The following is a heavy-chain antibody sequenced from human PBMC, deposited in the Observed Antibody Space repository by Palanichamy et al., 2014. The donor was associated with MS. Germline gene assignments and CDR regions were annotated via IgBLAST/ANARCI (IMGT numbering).Heavy chain of an antibody. D-gene: IGHD3-22*01. Sequence: EVQLLQSGGGPGTSRGGPVRLSCVASGIIFSNNAMSWVRQAPGKGLEWVSSISGSGSTYYAASVKGRFTTSRDKSKNTVYLQMNSLRGEDTAVYYCAKADGYDGNPGYWGQGTLVTVSS. V-gene: IGHV3-23*01. J-gene: IGHJ4*02. CDR2: ISGSGST. CDR1: GIIFSNNA. CDR3: AKADGYDGNPGY.